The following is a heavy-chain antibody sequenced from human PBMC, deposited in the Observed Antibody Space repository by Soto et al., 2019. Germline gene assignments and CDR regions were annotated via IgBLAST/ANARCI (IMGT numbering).Heavy chain of an antibody. Sequence: LTGVVSGGSMRSGAYYWNWIRQHPGKGLEWIGYIYHTGSTFYNPSLKSRLTISLDKSRNQFSLTLSSVTAADTAVYFCATAPHSGFSSDWY. V-gene: IGHV4-31*11. J-gene: IGHJ2*01. D-gene: IGHD6-19*01. CDR3: ATAPHSGFSSDWY. CDR2: IYHTGST. CDR1: GGSMRSGAYY.